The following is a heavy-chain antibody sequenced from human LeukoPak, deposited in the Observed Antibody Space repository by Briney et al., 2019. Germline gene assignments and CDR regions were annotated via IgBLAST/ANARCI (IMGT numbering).Heavy chain of an antibody. CDR3: AKASGWYGYYFDY. CDR2: ISGSGGST. Sequence: QAGGSLRLSCAASGFTFSSYAMSWVSQAPGKGLEWVSAISGSGGSTYYADSVKGRFTISRDNSKNTLYLQMNSLRAEDTAVYYCAKASGWYGYYFDYWGQGTLVTVSS. CDR1: GFTFSSYA. D-gene: IGHD6-19*01. V-gene: IGHV3-23*01. J-gene: IGHJ4*02.